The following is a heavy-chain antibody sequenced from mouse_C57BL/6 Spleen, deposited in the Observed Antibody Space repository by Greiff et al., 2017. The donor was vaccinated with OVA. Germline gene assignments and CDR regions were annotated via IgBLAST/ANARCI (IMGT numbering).Heavy chain of an antibody. D-gene: IGHD2-1*01. CDR3: ATGNSLYAMDY. Sequence: EVQLQQSGPELVKPGASVKISCKASGYTFTDYYMNWVKQSHGKSLEWIGDINPNNGGTTYNQKFKGKATLTVDKSSSTAYMELRSLTSEDSAVYYCATGNSLYAMDYWGQGTSVTVSS. V-gene: IGHV1-26*01. CDR2: INPNNGGT. CDR1: GYTFTDYY. J-gene: IGHJ4*01.